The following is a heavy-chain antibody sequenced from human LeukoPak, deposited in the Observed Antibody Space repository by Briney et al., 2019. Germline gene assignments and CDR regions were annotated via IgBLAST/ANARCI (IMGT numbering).Heavy chain of an antibody. J-gene: IGHJ4*02. CDR1: GFTFSSYW. V-gene: IGHV3-7*01. CDR3: ARVLEAAAGTVLDY. CDR2: IKQDGSEK. D-gene: IGHD6-13*01. Sequence: GGSLRLSCAASGFTFSSYWMSWVRQAPGKGLEWVANIKQDGSEKYYVDSVKGRFTISRDNAKNSLYLQMNSLRAEDTAVYYCARVLEAAAGTVLDYWGQGTLVTVSS.